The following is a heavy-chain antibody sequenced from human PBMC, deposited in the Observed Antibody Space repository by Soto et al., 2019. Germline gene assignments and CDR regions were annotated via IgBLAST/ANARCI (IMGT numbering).Heavy chain of an antibody. V-gene: IGHV3-30-3*01. J-gene: IGHJ6*02. CDR2: ISYDGSNK. CDR3: ARVRYCSGGSCYLHYYGMDV. D-gene: IGHD2-15*01. Sequence: GGSLRLSCAASGFTFSSYAMHWVRQAPGKGLEWVAVISYDGSNKYYADSVKGRFTISRDNSKNTLYLQMNSLRAEDTAVYYCARVRYCSGGSCYLHYYGMDVWGQGTTVTVSS. CDR1: GFTFSSYA.